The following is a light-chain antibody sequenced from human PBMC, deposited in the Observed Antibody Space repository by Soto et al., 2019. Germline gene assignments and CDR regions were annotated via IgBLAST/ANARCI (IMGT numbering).Light chain of an antibody. CDR1: QTISSW. CDR3: QQYNSYSEA. Sequence: DIQMTQSPSTLSGSVGDRVTITCRATQTISSWLAWYQQKPGKAPKLLSYKASTLKSGVPSRFSGSGSGTEFTLTICSLQPDDFATYCFQQYNSYSEAFGQGTKV. J-gene: IGKJ1*01. V-gene: IGKV1-5*03. CDR2: KAS.